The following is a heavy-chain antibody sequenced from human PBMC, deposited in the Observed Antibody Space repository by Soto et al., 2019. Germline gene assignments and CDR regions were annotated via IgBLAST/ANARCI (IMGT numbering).Heavy chain of an antibody. V-gene: IGHV4-59*01. Sequence: SETLSLTCTVSGGSISSYYWSWIRQPPGKGLEWIGYIYYSGSTNYNPSLKSRVTISVDASKNQFSLKLSSVTAADTAVYYCARVMGYCSGGSCHALYGMDVWGQGTTVTVSS. J-gene: IGHJ6*02. D-gene: IGHD2-15*01. CDR3: ARVMGYCSGGSCHALYGMDV. CDR2: IYYSGST. CDR1: GGSISSYY.